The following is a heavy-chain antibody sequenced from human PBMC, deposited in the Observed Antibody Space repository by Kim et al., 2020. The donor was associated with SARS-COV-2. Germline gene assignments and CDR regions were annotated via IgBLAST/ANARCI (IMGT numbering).Heavy chain of an antibody. CDR1: GGSISSYY. D-gene: IGHD2-2*01. CDR3: AREAWYCSSTSCYGGMDV. V-gene: IGHV4-59*13. Sequence: SETLSLTCTVSGGSISSYYWSWIRQPPGKGLEWIGYIYYSGSTNYNPSLKSRVTISVDTSKNQFSLKLSSVTAADTAVYYCAREAWYCSSTSCYGGMDVWGQGTTVTVSS. J-gene: IGHJ6*02. CDR2: IYYSGST.